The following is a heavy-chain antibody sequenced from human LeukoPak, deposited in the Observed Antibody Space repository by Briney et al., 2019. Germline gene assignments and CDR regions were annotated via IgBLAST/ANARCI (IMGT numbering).Heavy chain of an antibody. CDR1: GGSISSYY. V-gene: IGHV4-59*12. CDR2: IYYSGST. CDR3: ARGLEYFDY. Sequence: SETLSLTCTVSGGSISSYYWSWIRQPPGKGLEWIGYIYYSGSTNYNPSLKSRVTISVDTSKNQFSLKLSSVTAADTAVYYCARGLEYFDYWGQGTLVTVSS. J-gene: IGHJ4*02.